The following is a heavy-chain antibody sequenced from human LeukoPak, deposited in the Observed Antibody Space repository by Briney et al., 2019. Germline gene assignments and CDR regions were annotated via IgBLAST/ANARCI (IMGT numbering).Heavy chain of an antibody. J-gene: IGHJ6*03. CDR1: GGSVSSYY. V-gene: IGHV4-4*09. CDR2: IYTSGGT. CDR3: ARRHHYYYYMDV. Sequence: SETLCLTCTVSGGSVSSYYWTWIRQPPGKGLEWIGYIYTSGGTNYNPSLSSRVTISVDTSKNQFSLNLSSVTAADTAVYYCARRHHYYYYMDVWGKGTTVTVSS.